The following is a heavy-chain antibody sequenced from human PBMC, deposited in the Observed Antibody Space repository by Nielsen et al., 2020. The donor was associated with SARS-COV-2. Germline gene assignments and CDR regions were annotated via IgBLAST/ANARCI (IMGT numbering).Heavy chain of an antibody. CDR3: ARHRYYYDSSGYHVNYFDY. Sequence: SETLSLTCTVSGGSISSSSYYWGWIRQPPGKGLEWIGSIYYSGSTYYNPSLKSRVTISVGTSKNQFSLKLSSVTAADTAVYYCARHRYYYDSSGYHVNYFDYWGQGTLVTVSS. D-gene: IGHD3-22*01. CDR1: GGSISSSSYY. J-gene: IGHJ4*02. V-gene: IGHV4-39*01. CDR2: IYYSGST.